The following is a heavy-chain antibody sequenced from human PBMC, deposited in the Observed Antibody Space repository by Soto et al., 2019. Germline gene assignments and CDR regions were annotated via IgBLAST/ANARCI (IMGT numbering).Heavy chain of an antibody. D-gene: IGHD4-17*01. J-gene: IGHJ4*02. CDR3: AKERATTTAFDY. Sequence: GESLKISCNGSGYSFTSYWITWVRQMPGKGLEWMGMIDPTDSYTKYSPSFQGHVTISADKSISTAFLQWSSLQASDTAVYYCAKERATTTAFDYWGQGALVTVSS. CDR2: IDPTDSYT. CDR1: GYSFTSYW. V-gene: IGHV5-10-1*01.